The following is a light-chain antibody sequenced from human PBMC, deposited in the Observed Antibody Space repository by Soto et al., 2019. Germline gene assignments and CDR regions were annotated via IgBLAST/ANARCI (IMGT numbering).Light chain of an antibody. CDR1: QNIANY. Sequence: DIQMTQSPSSLSASVGDRVTITCRASQNIANYLNWYQQKPGKAPNLLIYAASSLQSGVPSRFSGSGSETDFTLDISRLQPEDFATYYCQHSYTTPITFGQGTRLEIK. J-gene: IGKJ5*01. V-gene: IGKV1-39*01. CDR2: AAS. CDR3: QHSYTTPIT.